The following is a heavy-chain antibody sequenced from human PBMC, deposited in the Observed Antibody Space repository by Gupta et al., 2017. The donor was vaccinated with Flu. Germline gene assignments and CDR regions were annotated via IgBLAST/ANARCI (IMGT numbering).Heavy chain of an antibody. D-gene: IGHD3-22*01. J-gene: IGHJ4*02. V-gene: IGHV3-30*18. CDR3: VKEEGEDYYDSTIYTYYPPGY. CDR2: RSYDGSNK. CDR1: GFTFSHSA. Sequence: QVQLVESGGGLVQPGGSLRLSCVASGFTFSHSAMTWVRQAPGKGLEWVAVRSYDGSNKYYADSVKGRFSISRHNPKNTLFLQMDSLRTEDTALYYCVKEEGEDYYDSTIYTYYPPGYWGQGTLVTVSS.